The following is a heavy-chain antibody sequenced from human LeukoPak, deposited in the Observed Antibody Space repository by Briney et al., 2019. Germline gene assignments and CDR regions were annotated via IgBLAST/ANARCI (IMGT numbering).Heavy chain of an antibody. CDR2: ISPSGNTK. CDR1: TFTFSSYT. D-gene: IGHD3-10*01. J-gene: IGHJ4*02. CDR3: VRDFLGESGAGGY. Sequence: GGSLRLPCATSTFTFSSYTMNWVRQAPGKGLEWVSSISPSGNTKYHADSVKGRFTISRDNAENSLYMQMNSLRAEDTGVYYCVRDFLGESGAGGYWGQRSLVTVSS. V-gene: IGHV3-21*01.